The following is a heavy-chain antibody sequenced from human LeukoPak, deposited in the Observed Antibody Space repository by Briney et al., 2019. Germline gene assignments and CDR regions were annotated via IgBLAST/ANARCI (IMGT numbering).Heavy chain of an antibody. V-gene: IGHV3-7*01. D-gene: IGHD2-2*01. CDR1: GFTFNGAW. Sequence: LSGGSLRLSCAASGFTFNGAWMSWVRQVPGKGLQWVAAISHDGSKKYYVDSVKGRFTISRDNAIDSLFLQMNSLRAEDAALYYCAAMSLAFWGQGTLVTVSS. CDR3: AAMSLAF. J-gene: IGHJ4*02. CDR2: ISHDGSKK.